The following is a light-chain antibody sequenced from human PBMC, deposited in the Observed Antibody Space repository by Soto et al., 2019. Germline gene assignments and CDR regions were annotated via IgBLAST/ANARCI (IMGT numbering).Light chain of an antibody. CDR3: QQRYNWLT. V-gene: IGKV3-11*01. CDR1: QTVSSY. Sequence: IVLTQSPATLSLSPGERATLSCRARQTVSSYLSWYQHKPGQASRLLIYGVSNRATGIPARFSGSGSGTDFTLTISSLEPEDSAVYYCQQRYNWLTFGGGTKVEIK. CDR2: GVS. J-gene: IGKJ4*01.